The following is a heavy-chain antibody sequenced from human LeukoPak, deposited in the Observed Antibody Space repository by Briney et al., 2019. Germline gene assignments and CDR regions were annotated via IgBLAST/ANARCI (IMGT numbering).Heavy chain of an antibody. V-gene: IGHV1-8*01. Sequence: ASVKVSCKASGYTFTSYDINWVRQATGQGLEWMGWMNPNSGNTGYAQKFQGRVTMTRNTSISTAYMELSSLRSEDTAVYYCAREATGDGGGYYYGWFDPWGQGTLVTVSS. D-gene: IGHD3-22*01. CDR3: AREATGDGGGYYYGWFDP. CDR1: GYTFTSYD. J-gene: IGHJ5*02. CDR2: MNPNSGNT.